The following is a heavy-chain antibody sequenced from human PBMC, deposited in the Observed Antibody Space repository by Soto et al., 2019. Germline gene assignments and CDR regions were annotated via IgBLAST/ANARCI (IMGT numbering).Heavy chain of an antibody. D-gene: IGHD1-1*01. CDR2: VVYSGST. CDR3: ARCRQPITTSGWFDP. Sequence: QVQLQESGPGLVKPSQTLSLTCTVSGGSISSDDYYWSWIRQHPGKGLEWIGYVVYSGSTYYNPSLKSRVTMSVDTSKNHFSLKLSSVTAADTAVYYCARCRQPITTSGWFDPWGQGTLVTVSS. V-gene: IGHV4-31*03. J-gene: IGHJ5*02. CDR1: GGSISSDDYY.